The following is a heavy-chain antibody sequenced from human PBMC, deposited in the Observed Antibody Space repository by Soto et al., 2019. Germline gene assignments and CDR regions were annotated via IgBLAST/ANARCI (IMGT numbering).Heavy chain of an antibody. CDR3: AKGAVAGTPTSYSYYGMDV. Sequence: QVQLLQSGAEVKKPGSSVRVSCEASGGTFRTYAISWVRQAPGQGLEWMGEIIPIFGKINYAQKFQGRVTIIADESTTTVYMDLRSLRSDDTAIYYCAKGAVAGTPTSYSYYGMDVWGHGTSVTVSS. J-gene: IGHJ6*02. CDR1: GGTFRTYA. CDR2: IIPIFGKI. V-gene: IGHV1-69*12. D-gene: IGHD6-19*01.